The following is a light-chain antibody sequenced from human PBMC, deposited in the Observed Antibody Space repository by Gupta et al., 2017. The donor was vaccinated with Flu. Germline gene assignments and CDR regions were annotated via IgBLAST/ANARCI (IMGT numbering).Light chain of an antibody. CDR2: DVS. V-gene: IGKV3-11*01. CDR3: QQRSKWPRT. J-gene: IGKJ1*01. Sequence: PHTLALLPGERVTLACRASQSIRPSLAWSQHKPGLTPRLLIYDVSNRATGVPARFAGSGSGTDCTLAISSLEPEDFAVYYCQQRSKWPRTFGQGTRVEI. CDR1: QSIRPS.